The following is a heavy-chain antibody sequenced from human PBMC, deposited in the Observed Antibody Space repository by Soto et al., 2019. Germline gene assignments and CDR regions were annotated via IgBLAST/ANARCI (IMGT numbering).Heavy chain of an antibody. V-gene: IGHV3-7*01. CDR1: GFTFSSFW. Sequence: PGGSLRLSCVVSGFTFSSFWMCLIRQAPGKGLEWVANMNQDGSEIAYVDSVKGRFTVSRDNAKNSVYLQMNSLTVEDTAVYFCARDFSYQRFDHWGQGALVTVSS. J-gene: IGHJ4*02. CDR2: MNQDGSEI. CDR3: ARDFSYQRFDH. D-gene: IGHD3-16*02.